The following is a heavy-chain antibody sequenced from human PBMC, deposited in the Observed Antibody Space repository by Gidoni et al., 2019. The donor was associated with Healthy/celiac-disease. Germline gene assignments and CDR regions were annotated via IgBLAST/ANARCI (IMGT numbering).Heavy chain of an antibody. CDR1: GFTFSSYA. D-gene: IGHD4-17*01. CDR3: AKENYGGNAIYYYYGMDV. CDR2: ISGSGGST. Sequence: EVQLLESGGGLVQPGGSLRLSCAASGFTFSSYARSWVRQAQGKGLEWVSAISGSGGSTYYADSVKGRFTISRDNSKNTLYLQMNSLRAEDTAVYYCAKENYGGNAIYYYYGMDVWGQGTTVTVSS. V-gene: IGHV3-23*01. J-gene: IGHJ6*02.